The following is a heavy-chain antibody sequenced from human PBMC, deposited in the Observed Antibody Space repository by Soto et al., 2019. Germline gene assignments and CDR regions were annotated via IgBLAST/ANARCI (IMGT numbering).Heavy chain of an antibody. CDR1: GFSLTTCGVG. D-gene: IGHD3-16*01. CDR3: ARLPNYYQYDWFDP. J-gene: IGHJ5*02. V-gene: IGHV2-5*02. CDR2: IYWDDDK. Sequence: QITLKESGPPLVKPTQTLTLTCTFSGFSLTTCGVGVGWIRQPPGKALECLALIYWDDDKRYSPSLQSRLSLTKDTSKNQVVLTMTNVDPVDTATYYCARLPNYYQYDWFDPWGQGALVSVSS.